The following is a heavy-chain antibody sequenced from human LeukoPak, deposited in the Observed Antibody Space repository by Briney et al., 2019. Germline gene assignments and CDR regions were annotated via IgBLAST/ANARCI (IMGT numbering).Heavy chain of an antibody. J-gene: IGHJ4*02. Sequence: PETLSLTCTVSGGSISSYYWSWIRQPPGKGLEWIGYIYYSGSTNYNPSLKSRVTISVDTSKNQFSLKLSSVTAADTAVYYCARDIRGNYYGSGSYPDYWGQGTLVTVSS. D-gene: IGHD3-10*01. CDR2: IYYSGST. CDR1: GGSISSYY. V-gene: IGHV4-59*01. CDR3: ARDIRGNYYGSGSYPDY.